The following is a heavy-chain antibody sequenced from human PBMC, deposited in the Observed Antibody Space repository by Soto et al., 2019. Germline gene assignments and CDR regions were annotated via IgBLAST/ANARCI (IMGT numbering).Heavy chain of an antibody. CDR2: ISLEGSNK. CDR1: GFNFSHYA. CDR3: ARVIAAAGTDYFDL. D-gene: IGHD6-13*01. Sequence: GGSLRLSCEASGFNFSHYAMHWVRQAPGKGLEWLAIISLEGSNKYSAKAVKDRFTISRDNSQNTLYLQMNSLRADDTAVYYCARVIAAAGTDYFDLWGQGTLVTVSS. V-gene: IGHV3-30*03. J-gene: IGHJ4*02.